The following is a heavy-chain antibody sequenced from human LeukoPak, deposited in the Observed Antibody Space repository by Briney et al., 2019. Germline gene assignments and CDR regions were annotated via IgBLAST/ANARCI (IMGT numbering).Heavy chain of an antibody. CDR3: ARGYSGGSYGFYYYYMDV. CDR2: ISSSGSTI. J-gene: IGHJ6*03. Sequence: GGSLRLSCAASGFTFSIYDMNWVRQPPGKGLEWVSYISSSGSTIFYADSVKGRFTISRDNAKNSLYLQMNSLRAEDTAVYYCARGYSGGSYGFYYYYMDVWGKGTTVTVSS. CDR1: GFTFSIYD. V-gene: IGHV3-48*03. D-gene: IGHD5-18*01.